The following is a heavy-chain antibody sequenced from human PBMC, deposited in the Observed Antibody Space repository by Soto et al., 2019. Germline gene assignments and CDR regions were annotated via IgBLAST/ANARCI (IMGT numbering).Heavy chain of an antibody. J-gene: IGHJ2*01. V-gene: IGHV4-39*01. CDR1: GGSISSSSYY. Sequence: QLQLQESGPGLVKPSETLSLTCTVSGGSISSSSYYWGWIRQPPGKGLEWIGSIYYSGSTYYNPSLKSRVTISVDTSKNQFSLKLSSVTAADTAVYYCARPPYYYGSGSYALYWYFDLWGRGTLVTVSS. CDR3: ARPPYYYGSGSYALYWYFDL. D-gene: IGHD3-10*01. CDR2: IYYSGST.